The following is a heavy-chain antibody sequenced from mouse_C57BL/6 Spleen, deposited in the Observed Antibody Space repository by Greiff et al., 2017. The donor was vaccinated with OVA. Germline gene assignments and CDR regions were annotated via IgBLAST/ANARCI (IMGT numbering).Heavy chain of an antibody. Sequence: VTLQESGPGLVAPSQSLSITCTVSGFSLTSYGVSWVRQPPGKGLEWLGVIWGDGSTNYHSALISRLSISKDNSKSQVFLKLNSLQTDDTATYYCAKPEGLLREAWFAYWGQGTLVTVSA. CDR1: GFSLTSYG. J-gene: IGHJ3*01. V-gene: IGHV2-3*01. CDR2: IWGDGST. D-gene: IGHD2-3*01. CDR3: AKPEGLLREAWFAY.